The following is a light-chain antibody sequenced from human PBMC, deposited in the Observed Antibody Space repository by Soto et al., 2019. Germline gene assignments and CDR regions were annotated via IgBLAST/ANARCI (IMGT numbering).Light chain of an antibody. Sequence: EIVLTQSPGTLSLSPGESATLPCRASQFISSRNLAWYQQRPGQAPRLFIYGASTRATGIPDRFSGSGSGTDFALTITPLEPEDFAVYFCQQYDSSPITFGQGTRLEIK. CDR2: GAS. CDR1: QFISSRN. CDR3: QQYDSSPIT. J-gene: IGKJ5*01. V-gene: IGKV3-20*01.